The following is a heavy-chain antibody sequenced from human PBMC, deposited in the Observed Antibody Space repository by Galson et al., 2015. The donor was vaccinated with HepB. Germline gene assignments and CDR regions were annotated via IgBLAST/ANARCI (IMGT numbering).Heavy chain of an antibody. V-gene: IGHV4-39*01. CDR1: GGSISSSSYY. CDR2: IYYSGST. J-gene: IGHJ3*02. D-gene: IGHD3-22*01. CDR3: ASSYYYDSSGYSDAFDI. Sequence: ETLSLTCTVSGGSISSSSYYWGWIRQPPGKGLEWIGSIYYSGSTYYNPSLKSRVTISVDTSKNQFSLKLSSVTAADTAVYYCASSYYYDSSGYSDAFDIWGQGTMVTVSS.